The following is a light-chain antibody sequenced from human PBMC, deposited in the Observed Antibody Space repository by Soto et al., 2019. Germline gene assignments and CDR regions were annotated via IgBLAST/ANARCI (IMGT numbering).Light chain of an antibody. CDR1: SNDVGGYNY. Sequence: QSALTQPPSASGSPGQSVTISCTGTSNDVGGYNYVSWYQQHPGKAHKLMIYEVSKRPSGVPDRFSGSKSGNTASLTVSGLQADDEADYYCSSYGGSNTFGVFGTGTKVTVL. J-gene: IGLJ1*01. CDR3: SSYGGSNTFGV. CDR2: EVS. V-gene: IGLV2-8*01.